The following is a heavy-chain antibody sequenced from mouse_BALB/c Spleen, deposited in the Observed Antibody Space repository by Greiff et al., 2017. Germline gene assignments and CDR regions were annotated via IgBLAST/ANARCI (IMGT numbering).Heavy chain of an antibody. CDR1: GFSLTSYG. CDR3: ARGNYYYAMDY. CDR2: IWAGGST. V-gene: IGHV2-9*02. J-gene: IGHJ4*01. Sequence: VQGVESGPGLVAPSQSLSITCTVSGFSLTSYGVHWVRQPPGKGLEWLGVIWAGGSTNYNSALMSRLSISKDNSKSPVFLKMNSLQTDDTAMYYCARGNYYYAMDYWGQGTSVTVSS.